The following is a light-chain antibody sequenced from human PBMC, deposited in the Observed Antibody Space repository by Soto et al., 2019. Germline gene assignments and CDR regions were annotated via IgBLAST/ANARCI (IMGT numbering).Light chain of an antibody. CDR2: DAS. CDR1: QSISSW. J-gene: IGKJ1*01. Sequence: DIQMTQSPSTLSASVGDRVTITCRASQSISSWLAWYQQKPGKAPKLLIYDASSVESGVPSRFSGSGSGTEFTLTISSLQPDDFATSYCQQYNSYSPTCGQGTKVEIK. V-gene: IGKV1-5*01. CDR3: QQYNSYSPT.